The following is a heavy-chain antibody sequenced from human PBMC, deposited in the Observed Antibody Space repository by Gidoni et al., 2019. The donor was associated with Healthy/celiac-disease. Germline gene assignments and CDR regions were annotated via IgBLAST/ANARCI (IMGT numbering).Heavy chain of an antibody. V-gene: IGHV4-39*01. CDR1: GGSISSSSYY. Sequence: QLQLQESGPGLVKPSETLSLTCTVSGGSISSSSYYWGWIRQPPGKGLEWIGSIYYSGSTYYNPSLKSRVTISVDTSKNQFSLKLSSVTAADTAVYYCASPSNYHSTHYYYGMDVWGQGTTVTVSS. CDR2: IYYSGST. D-gene: IGHD4-4*01. CDR3: ASPSNYHSTHYYYGMDV. J-gene: IGHJ6*02.